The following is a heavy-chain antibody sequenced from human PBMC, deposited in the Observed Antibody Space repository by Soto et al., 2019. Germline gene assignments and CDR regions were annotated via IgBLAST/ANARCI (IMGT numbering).Heavy chain of an antibody. V-gene: IGHV3-23*01. CDR2: ISGSGGST. D-gene: IGHD3-10*01. Sequence: GGSLRLSCAASGFTFSSYAMSWVRQAPGKGLEWVSAISGSGGSTYYADSVKGRFTISRDNSKNTRYLQMNSLRAEDTAVYYCAKVGNPHGSGSYYNPNYYYYGMDVWGQGTTVTVSS. CDR3: AKVGNPHGSGSYYNPNYYYYGMDV. CDR1: GFTFSSYA. J-gene: IGHJ6*02.